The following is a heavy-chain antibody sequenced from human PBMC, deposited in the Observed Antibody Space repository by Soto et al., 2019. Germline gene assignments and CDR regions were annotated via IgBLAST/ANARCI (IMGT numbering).Heavy chain of an antibody. D-gene: IGHD3-10*01. CDR1: GGSISSGGYY. CDR3: ARDRAITMVRGPYYGMDV. J-gene: IGHJ6*02. Sequence: QVQLQESGPGLVKPSQTLSLTCTVSGGSISSGGYYWSWIRQHPGKGLEWIGYIYYSGSTYYNPSLKRRVTISVDTSKHPFTLKLSSVTAADTAVYYCARDRAITMVRGPYYGMDVWGQGTTVTVSS. V-gene: IGHV4-31*03. CDR2: IYYSGST.